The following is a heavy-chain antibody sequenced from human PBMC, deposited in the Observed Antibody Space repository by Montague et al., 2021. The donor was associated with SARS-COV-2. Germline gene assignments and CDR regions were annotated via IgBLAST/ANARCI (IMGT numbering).Heavy chain of an antibody. Sequence: SKTLSLTCNVSGGSINNYYWSWIRQSPGRGLEWIGYIYYTGSTTRNPSLDSRVTISLDTSRDLVSLELRSLTATDTAVYYCARGGGWKRHFDYWGQGTLVAVSS. CDR3: ARGGGWKRHFDY. V-gene: IGHV4-59*01. D-gene: IGHD4-23*01. CDR2: IYYTGST. CDR1: GGSINNYY. J-gene: IGHJ4*02.